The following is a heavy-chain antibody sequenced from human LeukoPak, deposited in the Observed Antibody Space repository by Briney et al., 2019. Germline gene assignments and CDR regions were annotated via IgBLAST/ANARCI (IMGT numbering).Heavy chain of an antibody. CDR1: GYPFTFFY. CDR2: INPKRGDT. V-gene: IGHV1-2*06. D-gene: IGHD1-14*01. J-gene: IGHJ5*02. Sequence: ASMKVSCKASGYPFTFFYIDWVRQAPGQGLEWMGRINPKRGDTDFAQKFQGRVTMTRDTPITTVYMELSRLTSDDTAVYYCARGGRDTGPYNWFDPWGQGTLVTVSS. CDR3: ARGGRDTGPYNWFDP.